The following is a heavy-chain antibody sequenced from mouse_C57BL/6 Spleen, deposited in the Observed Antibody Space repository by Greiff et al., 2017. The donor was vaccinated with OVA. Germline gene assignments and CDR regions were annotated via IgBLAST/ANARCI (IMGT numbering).Heavy chain of an antibody. V-gene: IGHV3-6*01. CDR1: GYSITSGYY. CDR2: ISYDGSN. CDR3: ARDRNYYALGYFDV. D-gene: IGHD1-1*01. J-gene: IGHJ1*03. Sequence: EVQRVESGPGLVKPSQSLSLTCSVTGYSITSGYYWNWIRQFPGNKLEWMGYISYDGSNNYNPSLKNRISITRDTSKNQFFLKLNSVTTEDTATYYCARDRNYYALGYFDVWGTGTTVTVSS.